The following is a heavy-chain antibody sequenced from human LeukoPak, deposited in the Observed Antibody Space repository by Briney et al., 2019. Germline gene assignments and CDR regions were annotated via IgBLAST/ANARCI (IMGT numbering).Heavy chain of an antibody. J-gene: IGHJ4*02. CDR1: GFTFSSYA. Sequence: GGSLRLSCAASGFTFSSYAMSWVRQAPGKGLEWVSAISGSGGSTYYADSVKGRFTISRDNSKNTLYLQMNSLRAEDAAVYYCAKDPLVPTPQYYFDYWGQGTLVTVSS. CDR3: AKDPLVPTPQYYFDY. D-gene: IGHD2-8*02. V-gene: IGHV3-23*01. CDR2: ISGSGGST.